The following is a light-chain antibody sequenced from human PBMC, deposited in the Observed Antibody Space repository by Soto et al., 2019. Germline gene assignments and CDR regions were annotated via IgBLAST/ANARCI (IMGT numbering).Light chain of an antibody. CDR1: ESVYSN. CDR2: AAS. V-gene: IGKV3-15*01. Sequence: EIVMTQSPATLSVSQGERATLSCRASESVYSNLAWYQQKPGQAPTLLIFAASTRATGIPARFSGSGSGTEFTLTISSLQSEDFAVYYCQQYAKWPLTFGGGPRWRS. CDR3: QQYAKWPLT. J-gene: IGKJ4*01.